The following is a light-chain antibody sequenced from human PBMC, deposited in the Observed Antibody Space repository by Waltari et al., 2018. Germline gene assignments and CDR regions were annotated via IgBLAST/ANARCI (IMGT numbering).Light chain of an antibody. CDR3: QQRRNWPLT. V-gene: IGKV3-11*01. J-gene: IGKJ4*01. CDR2: ETS. CDR1: QSVNYN. Sequence: DIVLTQSPATLSSSPGDRATLACRATQSVNYNLAWYQQKPGQAPKLLVYETSRRATGIPSRFSGSGYGTEFTLTISSLEPEDFAVYYCQQRRNWPLTFGGGTKVEIK.